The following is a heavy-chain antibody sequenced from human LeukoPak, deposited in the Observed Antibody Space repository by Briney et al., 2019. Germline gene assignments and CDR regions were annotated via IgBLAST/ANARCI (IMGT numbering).Heavy chain of an antibody. CDR1: GFTFSNYW. J-gene: IGHJ5*01. D-gene: IGHD4-11*01. CDR3: ARSMTTVTTYDS. V-gene: IGHV3-74*01. CDR2: ITSDGSNT. Sequence: GGSLRLSCAASGFTFSNYWMHWVRQAPGKGLVWVSRITSDGSNTNYADSVKGRFTISRDNAKNTLYLQMNSLRAEDTAVYYCARSMTTVTTYDSWGQGTAVTVSS.